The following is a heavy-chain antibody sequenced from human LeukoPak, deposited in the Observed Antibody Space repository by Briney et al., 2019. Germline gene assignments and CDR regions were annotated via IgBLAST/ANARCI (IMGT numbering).Heavy chain of an antibody. CDR3: ARSATANWFDS. CDR2: INSDGSIT. CDR1: GFTFSSYW. Sequence: GGSLRLSCAASGFTFSSYWTHWVRQAPGKGLVWVSHINSDGSITSYADSVKGRFTISRDNAKNTLYLQMNSLRAEDTAVYYCARSATANWFDSWGQGTLVIVSS. V-gene: IGHV3-74*01. J-gene: IGHJ5*01. D-gene: IGHD5-24*01.